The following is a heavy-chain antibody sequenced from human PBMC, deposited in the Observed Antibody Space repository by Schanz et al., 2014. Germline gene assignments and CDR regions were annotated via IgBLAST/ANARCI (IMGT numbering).Heavy chain of an antibody. Sequence: EVQLAESGGGLVQPGGSLRLSCAASGFTFSGFWMTWVRQAPGKGLEWVANIKKDGSEKYYVDSVKGRFTISRDNAKNSLFLQMNSLRPEDTVVYYCARGRVLESWGQGTLVTVSS. CDR1: GFTFSGFW. CDR3: ARGRVLES. CDR2: IKKDGSEK. V-gene: IGHV3-7*01. J-gene: IGHJ5*02. D-gene: IGHD1-1*01.